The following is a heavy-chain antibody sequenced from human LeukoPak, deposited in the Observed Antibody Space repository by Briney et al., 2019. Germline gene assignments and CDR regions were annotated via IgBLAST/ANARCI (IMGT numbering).Heavy chain of an antibody. V-gene: IGHV3-30*19. D-gene: IGHD6-19*01. J-gene: IGHJ4*02. CDR3: ARLASGSSGQSFDF. Sequence: GGSLRLSCATSGFTFSTSDMHWVRQAPGKGLEWVAVISFNGNNQSHAQSLKGRFTISRDNSKRTLYLQMNDLRADDTAIYYCARLASGSSGQSFDFWGQGTLVTVSS. CDR2: ISFNGNNQ. CDR1: GFTFSTSD.